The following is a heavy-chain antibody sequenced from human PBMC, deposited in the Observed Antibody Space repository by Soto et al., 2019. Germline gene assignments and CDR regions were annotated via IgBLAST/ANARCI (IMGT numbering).Heavy chain of an antibody. J-gene: IGHJ4*02. D-gene: IGHD1-26*01. V-gene: IGHV3-23*01. CDR3: AKLTPYSGSYSPRYYFDY. CDR1: GFTFSSYA. Sequence: PGGSLRLSCAASGFTFSSYAMSWVRQAPGKGLEWVSAISGSGGSTYYADSVKGRFTISRDNSKNTLYLQMNSLRAEDTAVYYCAKLTPYSGSYSPRYYFDYWGQGTLVTVSS. CDR2: ISGSGGST.